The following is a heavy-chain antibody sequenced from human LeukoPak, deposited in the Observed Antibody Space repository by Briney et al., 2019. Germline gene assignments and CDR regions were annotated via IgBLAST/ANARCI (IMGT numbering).Heavy chain of an antibody. J-gene: IGHJ5*02. Sequence: SETLSLTCTVSGGSISSGGYYWSWVRQHPGKGLEWIGYIYYSGSTYYNPSLKSRVTISVDTSKNQFSLKLSSVTAADTAVYYCARDENNWFDPWGQGTLVTVSS. V-gene: IGHV4-31*03. CDR2: IYYSGST. CDR1: GGSISSGGYY. CDR3: ARDENNWFDP.